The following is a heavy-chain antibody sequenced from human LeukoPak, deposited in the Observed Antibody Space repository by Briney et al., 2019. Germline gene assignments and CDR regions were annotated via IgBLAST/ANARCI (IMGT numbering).Heavy chain of an antibody. D-gene: IGHD3-10*01. CDR1: GYIFTTYD. V-gene: IGHV1-2*02. Sequence: ASVKVSCKASGYIFTTYDIGWVRQATGQGLEWMGWINPNSGGTNYAQKVQGRVTMTRDTSISTAYMELSRLRSDDTSVYYCAREGVTMVRGVIIRNWFDPWGQGTLVTVSS. CDR2: INPNSGGT. CDR3: AREGVTMVRGVIIRNWFDP. J-gene: IGHJ5*02.